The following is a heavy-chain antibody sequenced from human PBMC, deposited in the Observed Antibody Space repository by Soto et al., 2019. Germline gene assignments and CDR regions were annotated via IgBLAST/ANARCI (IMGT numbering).Heavy chain of an antibody. CDR1: GYTFTSYA. D-gene: IGHD3-10*01. Sequence: ASVKVSCKASGYTFTSYAMHWVRQAPGQRLEWMGWINAGNGNTKYSQKFQGRVTITRDTSASTAYMELSSLRSEDTAVYYCAADLYYGSGSYYSTLQPNWFHPWGQGTLVTVSS. J-gene: IGHJ5*02. CDR2: INAGNGNT. CDR3: AADLYYGSGSYYSTLQPNWFHP. V-gene: IGHV1-3*01.